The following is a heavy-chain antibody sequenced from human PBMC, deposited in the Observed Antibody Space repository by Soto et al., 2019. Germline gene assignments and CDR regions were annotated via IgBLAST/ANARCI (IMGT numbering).Heavy chain of an antibody. V-gene: IGHV4-30-2*01. CDR2: MYHSGSN. CDR3: ARGPPFGR. Sequence: QLQLQVSGSGLVKPSQTLSLTCAVSGGSMSSGGYSWSWIRQPPGKGLEWIGYMYHSGSNYYNPSLKGRVTISVDRSKNQFSLKLNSVTAADTAVYYCARGPPFGRWGHGTLVTVSS. D-gene: IGHD3-3*01. CDR1: GGSMSSGGYS. J-gene: IGHJ4*01.